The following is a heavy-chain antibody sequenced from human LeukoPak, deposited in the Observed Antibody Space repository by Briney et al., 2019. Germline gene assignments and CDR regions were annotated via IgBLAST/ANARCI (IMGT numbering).Heavy chain of an antibody. CDR3: AKEGAGYGYDY. D-gene: IGHD5-12*01. CDR2: IKNDGSST. CDR1: AFTFSAYW. V-gene: IGHV3-74*01. Sequence: GGSLRLSCAASAFTFSAYWMHWVRQTPGKGLVWVSRIKNDGSSTGYADSVKGRFTISRDNAKNTLYLQMNSLGAEDTAIYYCAKEGAGYGYDYWGQGTLVTVSS. J-gene: IGHJ4*02.